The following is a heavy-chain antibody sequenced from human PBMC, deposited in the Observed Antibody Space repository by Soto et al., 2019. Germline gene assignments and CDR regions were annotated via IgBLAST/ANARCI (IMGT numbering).Heavy chain of an antibody. V-gene: IGHV4-34*01. CDR3: ARDATVTPSWFDP. D-gene: IGHD4-4*01. CDR2: INHSGST. CDR1: GGSFSGYY. J-gene: IGHJ5*02. Sequence: QVQLQQWGAGLLKPSATLSITCAVYGGSFSGYYWSWIRQPPGKGLEWIGEINHSGSTSYNPSLKSLVTISVDTSKNQFSLKLSSVTAADTAVYYCARDATVTPSWFDPWGQGTLVTVSS.